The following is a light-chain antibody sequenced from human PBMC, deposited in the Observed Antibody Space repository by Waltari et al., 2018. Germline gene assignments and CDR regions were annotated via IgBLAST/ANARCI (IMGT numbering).Light chain of an antibody. CDR2: DVN. V-gene: IGLV2-23*02. Sequence: QSALTQTASVSGSPGQAITISCSGTTSYIGKYNLVSWYQPHPGKAPTLIIYDVNKRPSGVSNRFSGSKSGNTAFLTISGLQSADEADYYCCSYAGSAISMFGGGTKVTVL. CDR1: TSYIGKYNL. CDR3: CSYAGSAISM. J-gene: IGLJ3*02.